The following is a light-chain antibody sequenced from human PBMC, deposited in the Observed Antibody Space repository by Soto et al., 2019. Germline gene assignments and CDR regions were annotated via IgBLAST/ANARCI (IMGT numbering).Light chain of an antibody. V-gene: IGLV3-25*02. CDR1: ALPKQY. CDR2: KDS. Sequence: SYELTQPPSVSVSPGQTARITCSGDALPKQYAYWYQQKPGQAPVLVIYKDSERPSGIPERFSGSSSGTTVTLTISGVQAEDEADYCCQSADSSGTLYVFGTGTKLTVL. CDR3: QSADSSGTLYV. J-gene: IGLJ1*01.